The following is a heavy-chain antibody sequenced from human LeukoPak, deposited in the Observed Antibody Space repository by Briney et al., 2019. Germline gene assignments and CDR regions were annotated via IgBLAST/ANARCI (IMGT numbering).Heavy chain of an antibody. CDR1: GNSVSDNTAT. D-gene: IGHD1-7*01. V-gene: IGHV6-1*01. CDR3: ARGGDWNFPNYFDY. CDR2: TYYRSKWYN. Sequence: SQTLSLTCAISGNSVSDNTATWMWIRQSPSRGLEWLGRTYYRSKWYNDYAVSVKSRITINPDTSKNQFSLQLNSVTPEDTAVYYCARGGDWNFPNYFDYWGQGTLVTVSS. J-gene: IGHJ4*02.